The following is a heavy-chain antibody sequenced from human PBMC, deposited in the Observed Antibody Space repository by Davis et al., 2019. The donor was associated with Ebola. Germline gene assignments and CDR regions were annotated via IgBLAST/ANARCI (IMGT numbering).Heavy chain of an antibody. V-gene: IGHV1-2*02. CDR2: INPNSGGT. CDR1: GYTFTAYY. Sequence: AASVKVSCKASGYTFTAYYMHWVRQAPGQGLEWMGWINPNSGGTNYAQKFQGRVTITRDTSISTAYMELSRLRSDDTAVYYCAGMATITGLDYWGQGTLVTVSS. CDR3: AGMATITGLDY. J-gene: IGHJ4*02. D-gene: IGHD5-24*01.